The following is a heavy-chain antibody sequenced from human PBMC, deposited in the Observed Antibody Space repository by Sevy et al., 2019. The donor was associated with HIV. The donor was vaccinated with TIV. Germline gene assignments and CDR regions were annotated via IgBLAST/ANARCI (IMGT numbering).Heavy chain of an antibody. CDR2: SSWNSGSI. CDR3: AKGIGYSNGWYSWFDS. CDR1: GFTFDDYA. V-gene: IGHV3-9*01. J-gene: IGHJ5*01. D-gene: IGHD6-19*01. Sequence: GGSLRLSCVASGFTFDDYAMHWVRQAPGKGPEWVSGSSWNSGSIGYAESVKGRFTISRDNAKNSLYLQMNRLRVEETAFYYGAKGIGYSNGWYSWFDSWGQGTLVTVSS.